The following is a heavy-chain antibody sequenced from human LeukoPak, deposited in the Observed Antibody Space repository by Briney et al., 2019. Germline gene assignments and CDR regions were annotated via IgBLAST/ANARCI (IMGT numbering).Heavy chain of an antibody. CDR1: GGTFSGYA. CDR3: ARDRSTTYYYGSGSYLAFDC. D-gene: IGHD3-10*01. J-gene: IGHJ4*02. Sequence: ASVKVSCKASGGTFSGYAISWVRQAPGQGLEWMGGIIPIFGTANYAQKFQGRVTITADESTSTAYMELSSLRSEDTAVYYCARDRSTTYYYGSGSYLAFDCWGQGTLVTVSS. CDR2: IIPIFGTA. V-gene: IGHV1-69*13.